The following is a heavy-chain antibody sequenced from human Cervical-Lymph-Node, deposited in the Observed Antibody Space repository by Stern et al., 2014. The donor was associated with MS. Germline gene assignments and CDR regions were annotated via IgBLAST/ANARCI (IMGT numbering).Heavy chain of an antibody. Sequence: QVQLGQSGAEVKKPGSSVKVSCKASGGTFNTNVISWVRQAPGPGLEWMGGIIPIFGTALYAQKFQGRVTITANESTRAVYMELSSLRSEDTAVYYCARAAYSTSSYNYWGQGTLVIVSS. CDR3: ARAAYSTSSYNY. V-gene: IGHV1-69*01. D-gene: IGHD6-6*01. J-gene: IGHJ4*02. CDR1: GGTFNTNV. CDR2: IIPIFGTA.